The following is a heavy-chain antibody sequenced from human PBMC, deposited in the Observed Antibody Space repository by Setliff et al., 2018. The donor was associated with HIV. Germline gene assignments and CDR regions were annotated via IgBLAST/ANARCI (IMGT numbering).Heavy chain of an antibody. V-gene: IGHV1-18*01. CDR3: ARKYTGGPLDY. CDR1: GGTFTSYG. J-gene: IGHJ4*02. Sequence: GASVKVSCKASGGTFTSYGITWVRQAPGQGLEWMGWISTYNGNTHYAQKLQGRVTMTTDTSTSTAYMELRSLRSDDTAMYYCARKYTGGPLDYWGQGTLVTVSS. D-gene: IGHD6-19*01. CDR2: ISTYNGNT.